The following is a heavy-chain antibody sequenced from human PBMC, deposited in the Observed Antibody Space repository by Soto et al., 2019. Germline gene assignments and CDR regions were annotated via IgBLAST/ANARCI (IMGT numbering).Heavy chain of an antibody. CDR1: GFTFSIYW. CDR3: AAERYSGAFDI. J-gene: IGHJ3*02. CDR2: IKQDGSEK. V-gene: IGHV3-7*01. D-gene: IGHD2-15*01. Sequence: GGSLRLSCAASGFTFSIYWMSWVRQAPGKGLEWVANIKQDGSEKYYVDSVKGRFTISRDNAKNSLYLQMNSLRAEDTAVYYCAAERYSGAFDIWGQGTMVTVSS.